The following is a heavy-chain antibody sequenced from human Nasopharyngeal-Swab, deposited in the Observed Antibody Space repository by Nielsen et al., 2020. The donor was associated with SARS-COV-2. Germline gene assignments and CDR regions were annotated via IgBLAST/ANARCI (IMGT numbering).Heavy chain of an antibody. CDR2: ISGSGGST. D-gene: IGHD3-22*01. V-gene: IGHV3-23*01. Sequence: GESLKISCAASRFSFSSYAMSWVRQAPGKGLEWVPGISGSGGSTYYADSVKGRFTISRDNSKKTLYLQMNSLRAEDTAVYYCAKVLTMIVVVTLNAFDIWGQGTMVTVSS. J-gene: IGHJ3*02. CDR3: AKVLTMIVVVTLNAFDI. CDR1: RFSFSSYA.